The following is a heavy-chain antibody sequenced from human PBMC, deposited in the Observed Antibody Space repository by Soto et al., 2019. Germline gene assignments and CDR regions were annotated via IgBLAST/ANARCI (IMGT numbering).Heavy chain of an antibody. CDR1: GFTFSSYA. J-gene: IGHJ3*02. V-gene: IGHV3-48*04. Sequence: PGGSLRLSCAASGFTFSSYAMSWVRQAPGKGLEWVSYISSSGSTIYYADSVKGRFTISRDNAKNSLYLQMNSLRAEDTAVYYCATDMVRGDDAFDIWGQGTMVTVSS. CDR3: ATDMVRGDDAFDI. D-gene: IGHD3-10*01. CDR2: ISSSGSTI.